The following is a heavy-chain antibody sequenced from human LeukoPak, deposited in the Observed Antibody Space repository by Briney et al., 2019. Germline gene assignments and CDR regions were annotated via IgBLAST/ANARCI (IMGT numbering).Heavy chain of an antibody. D-gene: IGHD3-10*01. CDR1: GFTFSDYY. Sequence: GGSLRLSCAASGFTFSDYYMSWIRQAPGKGLEWVAVISYDGSNKYYADSVKGRFTISRDNSKNTLYLQMNSLRAEDTAVYYCAKDLKSGSTMVRGVAFDYWGQGTLVTVSS. J-gene: IGHJ4*02. CDR2: ISYDGSNK. V-gene: IGHV3-30*18. CDR3: AKDLKSGSTMVRGVAFDY.